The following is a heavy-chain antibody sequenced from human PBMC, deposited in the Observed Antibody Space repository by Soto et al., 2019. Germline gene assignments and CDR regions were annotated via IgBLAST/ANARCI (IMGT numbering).Heavy chain of an antibody. CDR2: LYYGRSA. Sequence: QVQLQESGPGLVKPSETLSLTCAVSGDSISTYYCMWIRQPPGKGLESIGYLYYGRSANYNPSLQSRVTLSGDTSTNQCSLTLSSMTAADTAVYYCALRSMAVVPEYWGQGTLVTVSS. CDR3: ALRSMAVVPEY. V-gene: IGHV4-59*01. CDR1: GDSISTYY. D-gene: IGHD3-22*01. J-gene: IGHJ4*02.